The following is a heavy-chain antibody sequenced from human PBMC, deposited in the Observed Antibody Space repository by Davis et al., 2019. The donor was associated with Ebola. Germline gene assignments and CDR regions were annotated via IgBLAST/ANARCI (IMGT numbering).Heavy chain of an antibody. J-gene: IGHJ2*01. CDR3: ARDQYSGYDLIWYFAL. Sequence: GGSLRLSCAGSGFTFSIYGMNWVRQAPGKGLEWVAVISATGVSTHYADSVKGRFTISRDNSRDILYLQINSLRAEDTAIYYCARDQYSGYDLIWYFALWGRGTLVTVSS. D-gene: IGHD5-12*01. CDR1: GFTFSIYG. V-gene: IGHV3-23*01. CDR2: ISATGVST.